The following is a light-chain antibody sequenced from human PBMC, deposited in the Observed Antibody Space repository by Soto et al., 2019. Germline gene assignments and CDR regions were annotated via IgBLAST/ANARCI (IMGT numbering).Light chain of an antibody. CDR2: SNN. V-gene: IGLV1-44*01. Sequence: SVLTQPPSASGTPGQRFTISCSGSSSNIGRNTVNWYQQLPGSAPKVLIYSNNQRPSGVPDRLSGSKSGTSASLAISGRQSEDEADYYCAAWDDSLNAVVFGGGTKVTVL. CDR3: AAWDDSLNAVV. J-gene: IGLJ2*01. CDR1: SSNIGRNT.